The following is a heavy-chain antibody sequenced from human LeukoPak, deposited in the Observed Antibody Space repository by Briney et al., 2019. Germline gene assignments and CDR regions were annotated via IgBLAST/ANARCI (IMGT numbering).Heavy chain of an antibody. J-gene: IGHJ4*02. CDR1: GGTFSSYA. CDR3: ALLYSSGGTGPDDY. Sequence: SVPVSCKASGGTFSSYAISWVRQAPGQGLEWMGGIIPIFGTANYAQKFQGRVTITADKSTSTAYMELSSLRSEDTAVYYCALLYSSGGTGPDDYWGQGTLVTVSS. CDR2: IIPIFGTA. D-gene: IGHD6-19*01. V-gene: IGHV1-69*06.